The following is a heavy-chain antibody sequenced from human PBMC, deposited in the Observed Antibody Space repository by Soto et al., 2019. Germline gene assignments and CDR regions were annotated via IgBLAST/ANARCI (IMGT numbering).Heavy chain of an antibody. CDR1: GFTFSSYG. Sequence: GGSLRLSCAASGFTFSSYGMHWVRQAPGKGLEWVAVIWYDGSNKYYADSVKGRFTISRDNSKNTLYLQMNGLRAEETAVYYCARERLETDDFWIPVGFDPWGQGTLVTVSS. D-gene: IGHD3-3*01. CDR3: ARERLETDDFWIPVGFDP. CDR2: IWYDGSNK. J-gene: IGHJ5*02. V-gene: IGHV3-33*01.